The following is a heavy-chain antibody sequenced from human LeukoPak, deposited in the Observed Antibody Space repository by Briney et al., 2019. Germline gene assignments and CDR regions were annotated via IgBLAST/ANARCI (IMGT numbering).Heavy chain of an antibody. V-gene: IGHV3-23*01. Sequence: PGGSLRLSCAASGFTFSSYAMSWVRQAPGKGLEWVSAISGSGGSTYYADSVKGRFTISRDNSKNTLYLQMNSLRAEDTAVYYCAKDSLMAEKNYMYYYGSGSYYHDYWGQGTLVTVSS. CDR1: GFTFSSYA. D-gene: IGHD3-10*01. CDR2: ISGSGGST. CDR3: AKDSLMAEKNYMYYYGSGSYYHDY. J-gene: IGHJ4*02.